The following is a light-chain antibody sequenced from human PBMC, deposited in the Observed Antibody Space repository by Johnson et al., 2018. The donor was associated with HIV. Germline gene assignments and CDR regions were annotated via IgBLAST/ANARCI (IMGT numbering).Light chain of an antibody. CDR1: SSNIGNNH. J-gene: IGLJ1*01. V-gene: IGLV1-51*02. CDR2: ENN. CDR3: GTWDNSLGVFFV. Sequence: QSVLTQPPSVSAAPGQKVTISCSGSSSNIGNNHVSWYQHFSGTAPKLLIYENNKRPSGIPDRCSGSKSGPSATLGITGLQTGDEADYYCGTWDNSLGVFFVFGTGTEVTVL.